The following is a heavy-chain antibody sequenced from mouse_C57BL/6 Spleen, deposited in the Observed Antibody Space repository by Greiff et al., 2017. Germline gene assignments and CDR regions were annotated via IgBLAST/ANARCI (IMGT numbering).Heavy chain of an antibody. CDR1: GYAFSSSW. CDR3: AGVFHYAMDY. V-gene: IGHV1-82*01. CDR2: IYPGDGDT. Sequence: VMLVESGPELVKPGASVKISCKASGYAFSSSWMNWVKQRPGKGLEWIGRIYPGDGDTNYNGKFKGKATLTADTSSSTAYMQLSGLTSEDSAVYFCAGVFHYAMDYWGQGTSVTVSS. J-gene: IGHJ4*01.